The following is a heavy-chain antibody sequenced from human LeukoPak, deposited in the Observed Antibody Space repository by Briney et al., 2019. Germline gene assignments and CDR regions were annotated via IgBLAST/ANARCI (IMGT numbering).Heavy chain of an antibody. D-gene: IGHD1-26*01. CDR2: IYPGDSDT. CDR3: ARLDGSGSYPPYFDY. V-gene: IGHV5-51*01. J-gene: IGHJ4*02. Sequence: HGESLKISCKGSGYSFTSYWIGWVRQMPGKGLEWMGIIYPGDSDTRYSPSFQGQVTISADKSISTAYLQWSSLKASDTAIYYCARLDGSGSYPPYFDYWGQGTLVTVSS. CDR1: GYSFTSYW.